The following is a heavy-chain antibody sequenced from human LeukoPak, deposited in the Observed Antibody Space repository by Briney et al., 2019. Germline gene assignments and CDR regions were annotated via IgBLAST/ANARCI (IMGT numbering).Heavy chain of an antibody. D-gene: IGHD3-16*01. CDR2: IYHSGST. V-gene: IGHV4-30-2*01. J-gene: IGHJ4*02. CDR3: ARDPEGWGGYFDY. CDR1: GGSISSGGYY. Sequence: KPSQTLSLTCTVSGGSISSGGYYWSWIRQPPGKGLEWIGYIYHSGSTYYNPSLKSRVTISVDRSKNQFSLKLSSVTAADTAVYYCARDPEGWGGYFDYWGQGTLVTVSS.